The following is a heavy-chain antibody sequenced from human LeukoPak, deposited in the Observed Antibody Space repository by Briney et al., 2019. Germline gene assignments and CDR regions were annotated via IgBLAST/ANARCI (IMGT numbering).Heavy chain of an antibody. CDR1: GFVFSSYW. D-gene: IGHD4-17*01. J-gene: IGHJ4*02. V-gene: IGHV3-7*03. Sequence: PGGSLRLSCAASGFVFSSYWMTWVRQAPGKGLEWVASINEGGSGKYYVDSVKGRFTISRDNAQKSLYLEIHSLRAEDTAVYYCARAVTSTEGYWGQGTLATVSS. CDR3: ARAVTSTEGY. CDR2: INEGGSGK.